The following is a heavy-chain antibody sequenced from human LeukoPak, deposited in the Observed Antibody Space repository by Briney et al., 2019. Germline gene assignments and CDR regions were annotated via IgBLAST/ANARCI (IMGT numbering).Heavy chain of an antibody. CDR2: ISYDGSNE. CDR1: GFTFSTYG. CDR3: AKDQYYYDSRYYSYYYGMDV. V-gene: IGHV3-30*18. D-gene: IGHD3-22*01. Sequence: GGSLRLSCADSGFTFSTYGMHWVRQAPGKGLEWVAVISYDGSNEFYADSVKGRFTISRDNSKNTLYLQMNSLRAEDTAVYYCAKDQYYYDSRYYSYYYGMDVWGQGTTVTVSS. J-gene: IGHJ6*02.